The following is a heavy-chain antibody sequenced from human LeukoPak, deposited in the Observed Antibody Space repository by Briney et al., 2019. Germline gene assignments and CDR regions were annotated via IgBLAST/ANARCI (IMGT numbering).Heavy chain of an antibody. CDR3: ARLYGDYGYYFDY. CDR2: IYTSGST. J-gene: IGHJ4*02. Sequence: SETLSLTCTVSRGSISSGSYYWSWIRQPAGKGLEYIGRIYTSGSTNYNPSLKSRVTISVDTSKNQFSLKLSSVTAADTAVYYCARLYGDYGYYFDYWGQGTLVTVSS. CDR1: RGSISSGSYY. D-gene: IGHD4-17*01. V-gene: IGHV4-61*02.